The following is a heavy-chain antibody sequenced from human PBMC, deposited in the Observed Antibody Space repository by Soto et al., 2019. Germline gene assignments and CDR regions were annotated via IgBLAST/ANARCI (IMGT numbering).Heavy chain of an antibody. CDR1: GGSFSGYY. V-gene: IGHV4-34*01. J-gene: IGHJ4*02. CDR3: ARDRRKCSGGSCPPNVPKPVFDY. CDR2: INHSGST. Sequence: QVQLQQWGAGLLKPSETLSLTCAVYGGSFSGYYWSWIRQPPGKGLEWIGEINHSGSTNYNPSLKSRVTISVDTSKNQFSLKLSSVTAADTAVYYCARDRRKCSGGSCPPNVPKPVFDYWGQGTLVTVSS. D-gene: IGHD2-15*01.